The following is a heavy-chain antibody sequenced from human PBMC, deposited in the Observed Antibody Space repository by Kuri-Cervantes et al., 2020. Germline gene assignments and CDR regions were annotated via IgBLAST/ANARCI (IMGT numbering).Heavy chain of an antibody. CDR3: ARVSIGAIAGRIKYYYYGMDV. CDR2: SNAGNGNT. J-gene: IGHJ6*02. V-gene: IGHV1-3*02. Sequence: ASVKVSCKASGNTFTSYAMHWVRQAPGQRLEWMGWSNAGNGNTKYSQGFQGRLTITRDTSASTAYMELSSLRSEDMAVYYCARVSIGAIAGRIKYYYYGMDVWGQGTTVTVSS. CDR1: GNTFTSYA. D-gene: IGHD6-13*01.